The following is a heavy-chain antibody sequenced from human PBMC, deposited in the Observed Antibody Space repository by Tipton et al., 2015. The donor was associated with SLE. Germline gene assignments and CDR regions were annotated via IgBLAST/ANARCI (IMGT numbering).Heavy chain of an antibody. Sequence: VQLVQSGAEVKKPGESLKISCKGSGYSFTSYWIGWVRQMPGKGLEWMGIIYPGDSDTRYSPSFQGQVTISADKSISTAYLQWSSLKASDTAMYYCARQGSMIVVPWDYYYYGMDVWGQGTTVTVSS. V-gene: IGHV5-51*01. CDR1: GYSFTSYW. J-gene: IGHJ6*02. D-gene: IGHD3-22*01. CDR2: IYPGDSDT. CDR3: ARQGSMIVVPWDYYYYGMDV.